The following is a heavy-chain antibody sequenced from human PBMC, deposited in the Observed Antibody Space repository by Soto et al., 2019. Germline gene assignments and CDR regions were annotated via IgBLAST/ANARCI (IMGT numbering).Heavy chain of an antibody. D-gene: IGHD3-10*01. J-gene: IGHJ4*02. CDR3: ANGRATYGLLTHDY. V-gene: IGHV3-23*01. CDR1: GFSFRNYA. Sequence: LRLSCAASGFSFRNYAMSWVRQAPGKGLEWISTLTGSSSNIYYADSVKGRFAISRDNSRNTLYLQMNSLTAEDTAVYYCANGRATYGLLTHDYWGQGTLVTGLL. CDR2: LTGSSSNI.